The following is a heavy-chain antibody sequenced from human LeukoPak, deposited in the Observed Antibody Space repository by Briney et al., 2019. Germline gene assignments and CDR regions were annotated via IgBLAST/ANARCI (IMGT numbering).Heavy chain of an antibody. CDR1: GFTFSSYS. D-gene: IGHD4-17*01. CDR2: ISYSSSTI. Sequence: GGSLRLSCAASGFTFSSYSMTWVRQAPGKGLEWVSYISYSSSTIYYADSVKGRFTISRDNAKNSLYLQMNSLRVDDTAVYYCARDRLHYGEYEKTLDYWGQGTLVTVSS. J-gene: IGHJ4*02. V-gene: IGHV3-48*01. CDR3: ARDRLHYGEYEKTLDY.